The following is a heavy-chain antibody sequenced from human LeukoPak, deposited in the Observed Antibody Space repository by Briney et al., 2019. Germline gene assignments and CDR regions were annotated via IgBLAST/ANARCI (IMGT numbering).Heavy chain of an antibody. J-gene: IGHJ5*02. V-gene: IGHV1-2*02. Sequence: ASVKVSCKASGYIFSGHYIQWVRQAPGQGLESMGWINPASGGTNNAQKFHGRVTMTTDTSVSTLYMELNSLRSDDTAVYYCARVLFPSGPTHCFDPWGQGTLVTVSS. CDR3: ARVLFPSGPTHCFDP. CDR1: GYIFSGHY. D-gene: IGHD2-21*01. CDR2: INPASGGT.